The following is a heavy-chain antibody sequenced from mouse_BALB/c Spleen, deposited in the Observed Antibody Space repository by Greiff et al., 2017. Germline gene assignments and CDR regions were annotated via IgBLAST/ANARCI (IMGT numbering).Heavy chain of an antibody. CDR2: IDPSDSYT. V-gene: IGHV1-69*02. D-gene: IGHD2-1*01. CDR1: GYTFTSYW. J-gene: IGHJ4*01. CDR3: ARGIYGNYGAMDY. Sequence: QVQLQQSGAELVKPGASVKLSCKASGYTFTSYWMHWVKQRPGQGLEWIGEIDPSDSYTNYNQKFKGKATLTVDKSSSTAYMQLSSLTSEDSAVYYCARGIYGNYGAMDYWGQGTSVTVSS.